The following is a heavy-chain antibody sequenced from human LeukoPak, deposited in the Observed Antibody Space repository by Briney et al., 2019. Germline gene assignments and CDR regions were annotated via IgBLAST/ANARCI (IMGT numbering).Heavy chain of an antibody. CDR2: IYYSGSA. J-gene: IGHJ4*02. CDR3: ARHPERYSYFDY. CDR1: GGSISSSSYY. V-gene: IGHV4-39*01. Sequence: SSETLSLTCTVSGGSISSSSYYWGWIRQPPGKGLEWIDSIYYSGSAYYNPSLKSQVTMSVDTSKNQFSLRLSSVTAADTAVYSCARHPERYSYFDYWGQGTLVTVSS. D-gene: IGHD5-18*01.